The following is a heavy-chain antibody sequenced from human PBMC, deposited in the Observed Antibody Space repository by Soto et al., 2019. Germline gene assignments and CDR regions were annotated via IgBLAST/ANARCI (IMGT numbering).Heavy chain of an antibody. Sequence: SETLSLTCTVSVGSISSSSYYWGWIRQPPGKGLEWIGSIYCSGSTYYNPSLKSRVTISVDTSTNQFSLKLSAVTAADTAVYYCARLMMWEQPAQWADVLGDGTRVT. V-gene: IGHV4-39*01. J-gene: IGHJ6*02. CDR1: VGSISSSSYY. CDR2: IYCSGST. D-gene: IGHD1-26*01. CDR3: ARLMMWEQPAQWADV.